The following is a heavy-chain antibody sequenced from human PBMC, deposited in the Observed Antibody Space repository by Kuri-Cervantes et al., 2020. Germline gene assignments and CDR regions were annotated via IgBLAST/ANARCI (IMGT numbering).Heavy chain of an antibody. CDR2: ISYDGSNK. J-gene: IGHJ3*02. V-gene: IGHV3-30*18. Sequence: GGSLRLSCAASGFTFSSYGMHWVRQAPGKGLEWVAVISYDGSNKYYADSVKGRFTISRDNSKNTLYLQMNSLRAEDTAVYYCAKDRYSSGWRGADAFDIWGQGTMVTVSS. CDR3: AKDRYSSGWRGADAFDI. D-gene: IGHD6-19*01. CDR1: GFTFSSYG.